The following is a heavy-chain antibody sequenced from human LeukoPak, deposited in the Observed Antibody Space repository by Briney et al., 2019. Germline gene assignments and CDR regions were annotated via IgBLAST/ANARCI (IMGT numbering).Heavy chain of an antibody. CDR3: ARDFSNFGDF. Sequence: GASVKVSCKTSGYTFTSYGVSWVRQAPGQGLAWMSWISGYNGVTRYPQTFQDRITMTTDTSASTVYMELKNLTSDDTAVYFCARDFSNFGDFWGQGTLITVSA. V-gene: IGHV1-18*01. CDR1: GYTFTSYG. CDR2: ISGYNGVT. J-gene: IGHJ4*02. D-gene: IGHD3-3*01.